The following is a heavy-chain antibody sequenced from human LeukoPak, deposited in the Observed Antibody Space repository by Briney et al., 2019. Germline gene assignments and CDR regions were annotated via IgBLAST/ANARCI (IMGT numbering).Heavy chain of an antibody. Sequence: GGSLRLSCAASGFTFSSYAMSWVRQAPGKGLEWVSAISGSGGSTYYAGSVRGRFTISRDNSNNRLYLQMNSVRAEDTAMYFCAKDTAVILTAPFDSWGQGTLVTVSS. J-gene: IGHJ4*02. CDR2: ISGSGGST. V-gene: IGHV3-23*01. CDR3: AKDTAVILTAPFDS. D-gene: IGHD2-21*01. CDR1: GFTFSSYA.